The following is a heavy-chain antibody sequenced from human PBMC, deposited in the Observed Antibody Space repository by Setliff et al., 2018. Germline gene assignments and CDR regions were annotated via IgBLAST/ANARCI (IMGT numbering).Heavy chain of an antibody. D-gene: IGHD2-15*01. CDR3: AREKVVVVSATSYHYYMDV. CDR1: GGTFSNIG. J-gene: IGHJ6*03. CDR2: IIPLFGTT. V-gene: IGHV1-69*05. Sequence: AASVKVSCKASGGTFSNIGISWVRQAPGQGLEWMGGIIPLFGTTNYAQEFQGRVTITTDESTNTAYMELSSLRSEDTAMYYCAREKVVVVSATSYHYYMDVWGKGTTVTVSS.